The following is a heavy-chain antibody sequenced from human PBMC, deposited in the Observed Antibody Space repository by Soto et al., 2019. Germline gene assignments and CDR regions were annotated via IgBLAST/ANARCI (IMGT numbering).Heavy chain of an antibody. V-gene: IGHV1-46*03. J-gene: IGHJ4*02. CDR2: INPSGGST. Sequence: ASVKLSCKASGYTFTSYYMHWVRQAPGQGLEWMGIINPSGGSTSYAQKFQGRVTMTRDTSTSTVYMELSSLRSEDTAVYYCARDPGYCSSTRCYTPLDYWGQGILVTVSS. CDR3: ARDPGYCSSTRCYTPLDY. CDR1: GYTFTSYY. D-gene: IGHD2-2*02.